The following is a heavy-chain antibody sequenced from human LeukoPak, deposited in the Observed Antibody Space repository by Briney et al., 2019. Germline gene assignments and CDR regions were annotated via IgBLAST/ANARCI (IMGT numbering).Heavy chain of an antibody. J-gene: IGHJ6*03. CDR1: GFTFSSYS. D-gene: IGHD4-11*01. Sequence: TPGGSLRLSCAASGFTFSSYSMNWVRQAPGKGLEWVSSISSSSSYIYYADSVKGRFTISRDNAKNSLYLQMNSLRAEDTAVYYCATVRPGNYIAYYYYYYMDVWGKGTTVTVSS. CDR2: ISSSSSYI. V-gene: IGHV3-21*01. CDR3: ATVRPGNYIAYYYYYYMDV.